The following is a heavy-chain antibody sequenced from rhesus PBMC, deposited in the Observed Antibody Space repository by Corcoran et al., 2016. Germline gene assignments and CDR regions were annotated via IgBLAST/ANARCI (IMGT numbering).Heavy chain of an antibody. V-gene: IGHV3-201*01. CDR3: AKDDY. J-gene: IGHJ4*01. CDR1: VFTFVAFA. Sequence: DVPLVASGGGVVQPGVSLRLSCSASVFTFVAFALPGVRQAPGKGLEWVSAMSWEGGSTGNADSVKGRFTISRDNAKNSLYLQMDRLRAEDTALYYCAKDDYWGQGVLVTVSS. CDR2: MSWEGGST.